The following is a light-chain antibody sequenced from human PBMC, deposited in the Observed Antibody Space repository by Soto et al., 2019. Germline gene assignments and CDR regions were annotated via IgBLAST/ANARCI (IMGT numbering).Light chain of an antibody. V-gene: IGLV3-9*01. Sequence: SYELTQPLSVSVALGQTARITCGGNNIGSKNVHWYQQKPGQAPVLVIYRDSNRPSGIPERFSGSNAGNTATLTSNGAQVGDEADYYCQVWGSSTVFGGGTKLTVL. CDR2: RDS. CDR3: QVWGSSTV. CDR1: NIGSKN. J-gene: IGLJ2*01.